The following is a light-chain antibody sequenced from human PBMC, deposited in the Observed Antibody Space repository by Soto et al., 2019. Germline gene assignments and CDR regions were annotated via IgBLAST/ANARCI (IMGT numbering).Light chain of an antibody. V-gene: IGKV1-9*01. CDR2: AAP. CDR1: QGISSY. Sequence: DIQLTQSPSFLSASVGDRVIITCRASQGISSYLGWYQQKPGKAPKLLIYAAPTLQSGVPSRFSGSGSGTEFTRTSSSLQPEDFGIYFCQHLNSYPLTIGGGIKVEIK. CDR3: QHLNSYPLT. J-gene: IGKJ4*01.